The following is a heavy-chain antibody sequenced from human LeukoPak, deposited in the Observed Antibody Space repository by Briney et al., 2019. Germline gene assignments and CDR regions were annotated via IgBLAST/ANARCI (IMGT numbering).Heavy chain of an antibody. Sequence: TSETLSLTCTVSGGSISSYYWSWIRQPAGKGLEWLGRIYTSGSTNYNPSLKSRVTMSVDTSKNQFSLELSSVTAADTAVYYCARSSITIFGVVISPFGYWGQGTLVTVSS. D-gene: IGHD3-3*01. V-gene: IGHV4-4*07. CDR3: ARSSITIFGVVISPFGY. CDR2: IYTSGST. CDR1: GGSISSYY. J-gene: IGHJ4*02.